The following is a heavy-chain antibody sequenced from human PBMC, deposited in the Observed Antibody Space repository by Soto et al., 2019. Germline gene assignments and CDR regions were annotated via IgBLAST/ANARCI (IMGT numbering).Heavy chain of an antibody. CDR2: TYYRSKWYN. J-gene: IGHJ6*02. V-gene: IGHV6-1*01. D-gene: IGHD6-13*01. CDR1: GDSVSSNSAA. Sequence: SQTLSLTCAISGDSVSSNSAAWNWIRQSPSRGLEWLGRTYYRSKWYNDYAVSVKSRITINPDTSKNQFSLQLNSVTPEDTAVYYCARDLTPYSSIWYASHYYYYGMDVWGQGTTVTVSS. CDR3: ARDLTPYSSIWYASHYYYYGMDV.